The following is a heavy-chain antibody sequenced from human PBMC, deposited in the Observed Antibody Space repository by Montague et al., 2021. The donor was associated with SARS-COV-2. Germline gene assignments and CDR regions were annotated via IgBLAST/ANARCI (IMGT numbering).Heavy chain of an antibody. CDR3: ARLGLGGYDILTGYYQSGMDV. CDR1: GGSISSYA. V-gene: IGHV4-59*08. D-gene: IGHD3-9*01. J-gene: IGHJ6*02. Sequence: SETLSLTRTVSGGSISSYAWSWIWQPPGKGLEWMGSIFYSGSTNXNPSLKSRVTISVDTSKEQFSLKLSSVTAADTAVYYCARLGLGGYDILTGYYQSGMDVWGQGTTVTVSS. CDR2: IFYSGST.